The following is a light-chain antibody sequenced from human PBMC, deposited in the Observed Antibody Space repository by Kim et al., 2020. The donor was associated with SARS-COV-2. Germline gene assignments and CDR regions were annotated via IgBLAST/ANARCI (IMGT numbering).Light chain of an antibody. Sequence: GQRVTISCSGSSSNIGSNTVNWLKQLPGTAPKLLISSNDQRPSGVPDRFSGSKSGTSASLAISGLQSEDEADYYCAAWDDSLIGVVFGGGTQLTVL. CDR2: SND. CDR3: AAWDDSLIGVV. CDR1: SSNIGSNT. J-gene: IGLJ2*01. V-gene: IGLV1-44*01.